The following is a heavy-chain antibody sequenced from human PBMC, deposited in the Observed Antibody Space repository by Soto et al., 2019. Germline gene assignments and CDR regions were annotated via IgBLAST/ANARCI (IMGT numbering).Heavy chain of an antibody. V-gene: IGHV4-31*03. CDR2: IYYSGST. J-gene: IGHJ3*02. D-gene: IGHD2-21*02. CDR3: ASNCGGDCYHRDDAFDI. CDR1: GGSISSGGYY. Sequence: SETLSLTCTVSGGSISSGGYYWSWIRQHPGKGLEWIGYIYYSGSTYYNPSLKSRVTISVDASKNQFSLKLSSVTAADTAVYYCASNCGGDCYHRDDAFDIWGQGTMVTVSS.